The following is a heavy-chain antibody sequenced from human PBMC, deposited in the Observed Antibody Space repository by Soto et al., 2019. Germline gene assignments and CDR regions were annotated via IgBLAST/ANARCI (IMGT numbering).Heavy chain of an antibody. V-gene: IGHV4-59*11. CDR1: GASISSHY. Sequence: QVQLQESGPGLVKPSETLSLTCTVSGASISSHYWSWIRQAPGKGLEWIANINYNGNTNYNPSLKSRVTXXXXXXXXXXXXXXXXXXXXXXXXXYCAGGGSIVVATRRLMDVWGRGTTVTVSS. D-gene: IGHD3-22*01. J-gene: IGHJ6*03. CDR3: AGGGSIVVATRRLMDV. CDR2: INYNGNT.